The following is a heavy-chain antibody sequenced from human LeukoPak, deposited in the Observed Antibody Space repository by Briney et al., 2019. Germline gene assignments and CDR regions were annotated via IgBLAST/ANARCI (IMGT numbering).Heavy chain of an antibody. V-gene: IGHV1-3*01. D-gene: IGHD1-26*01. Sequence: ASVKVSCKASGYTFTSYAMHWVRQAPGQRLEWMGWINAGNGNTKYSQKFQGRVTMTRDTSISTAYMELSRLRSDDTAVYYCASWGVGATTYWGQGTLVTVSS. J-gene: IGHJ4*02. CDR2: INAGNGNT. CDR1: GYTFTSYA. CDR3: ASWGVGATTY.